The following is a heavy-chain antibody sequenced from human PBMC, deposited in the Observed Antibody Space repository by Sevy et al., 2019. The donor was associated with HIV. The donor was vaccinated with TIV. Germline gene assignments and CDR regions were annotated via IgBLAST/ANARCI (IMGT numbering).Heavy chain of an antibody. D-gene: IGHD7-27*01. CDR1: GFTFSSYD. J-gene: IGHJ4*02. CDR2: ISTSSSYI. Sequence: GGSLRLSCAASGFTFSSYDMNWVRQAPGKGLEWVSSISTSSSYIYYADSVKGRFTISRDNAKNSLYLQMNSLRAEDTAVYYGARAPLGMPHYFDYWGQGTLVTVSS. CDR3: ARAPLGMPHYFDY. V-gene: IGHV3-21*01.